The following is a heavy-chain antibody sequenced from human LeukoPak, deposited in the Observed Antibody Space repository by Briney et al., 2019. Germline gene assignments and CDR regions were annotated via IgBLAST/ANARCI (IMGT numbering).Heavy chain of an antibody. D-gene: IGHD5-18*01. CDR3: AGIEPRLINWFDP. J-gene: IGHJ5*02. CDR2: IYYSGST. Sequence: SETLSLTCTVSGGSISSYYWSWIRQPPGKGLEWIGYIYYSGSTNYNPSLKSRVTISVDTSKNQFSLKLSSVTAADTAVYCCAGIEPRLINWFDPWGQGTLVTVSS. CDR1: GGSISSYY. V-gene: IGHV4-59*08.